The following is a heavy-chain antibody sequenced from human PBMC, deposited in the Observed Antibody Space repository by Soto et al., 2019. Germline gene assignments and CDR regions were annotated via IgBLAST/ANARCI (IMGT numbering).Heavy chain of an antibody. V-gene: IGHV1-18*01. Sequence: ASVKVSCKASGYTFTNYGVSWVRQAPGQGLEWMGWIGGYKGNTNYAQKLQGRVTLTTDTSTSTAYMELNSLRADDTALYYCAKGQTNTPIDLFDYWGPGTLVTVSS. CDR2: IGGYKGNT. CDR1: GYTFTNYG. CDR3: AKGQTNTPIDLFDY. D-gene: IGHD1-26*01. J-gene: IGHJ4*02.